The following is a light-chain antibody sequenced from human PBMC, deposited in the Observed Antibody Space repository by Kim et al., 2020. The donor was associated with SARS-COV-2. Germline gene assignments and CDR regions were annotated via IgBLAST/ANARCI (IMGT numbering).Light chain of an antibody. CDR2: GAS. CDR1: QSVSSM. Sequence: LSPAEKASLSCRASQSVSSMLAWYQQRPGQAPRLLIYGASTRATGIPDRFSGSGSGTDFTLTISRLGPEDFAVYFCQQYGDSPLTFGGGTKVDIK. J-gene: IGKJ4*01. V-gene: IGKV3-20*01. CDR3: QQYGDSPLT.